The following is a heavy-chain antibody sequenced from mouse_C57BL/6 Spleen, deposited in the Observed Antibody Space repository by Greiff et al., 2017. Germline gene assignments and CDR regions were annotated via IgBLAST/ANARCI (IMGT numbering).Heavy chain of an antibody. CDR2: INPNNGGT. J-gene: IGHJ3*01. CDR1: GYTFTDYY. CDR3: ARRDGYEGVFAY. V-gene: IGHV1-26*01. Sequence: EVKLQQSGPELVKPGASVKISCKASGYTFTDYYMNWVKQSHGKSLEWIGDINPNNGGTSYNQKFKGKATLTVDKSSSTAYMELRSLTSEDSAVYYCARRDGYEGVFAYWGQGTLVTVSA. D-gene: IGHD2-2*01.